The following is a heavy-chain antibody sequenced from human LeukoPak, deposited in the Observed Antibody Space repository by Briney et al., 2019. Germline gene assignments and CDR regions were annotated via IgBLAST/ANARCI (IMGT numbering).Heavy chain of an antibody. CDR1: GFTFSSYG. V-gene: IGHV3-30*18. Sequence: PWRSLRLSCAASGFTFSSYGMHWVRQAPGKGLDVVTVRSYDGSYKYYAESVKGRFTNSRDNSKKTLYLQMHSLRAEDTAVYYCAKDHGSGSYHDPNWFDPWGQGTLVTVSS. CDR3: AKDHGSGSYHDPNWFDP. J-gene: IGHJ5*02. CDR2: RSYDGSYK. D-gene: IGHD3-10*01.